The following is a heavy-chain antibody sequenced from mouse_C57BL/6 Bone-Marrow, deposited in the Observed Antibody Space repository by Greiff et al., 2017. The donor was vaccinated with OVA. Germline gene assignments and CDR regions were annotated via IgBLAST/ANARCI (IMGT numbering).Heavy chain of an antibody. Sequence: EVMLVESGGDLVKPGGSLKLSCAASGFTFSSYGMSWVRQTPDKRLEWVATISSGGSYTYSPDSVKGRFTISRDNAKNTLYLQMSSRKSEDTAMYYCARQGYGYDRGAFAYWGQGTLVTVSA. J-gene: IGHJ3*01. CDR2: ISSGGSYT. CDR3: ARQGYGYDRGAFAY. V-gene: IGHV5-6*01. D-gene: IGHD2-2*01. CDR1: GFTFSSYG.